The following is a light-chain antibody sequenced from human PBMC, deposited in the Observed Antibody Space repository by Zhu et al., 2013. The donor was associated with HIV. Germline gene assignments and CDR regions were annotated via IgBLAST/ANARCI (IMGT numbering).Light chain of an antibody. CDR1: TSSSGSKY. J-gene: IGLJ2*01. CDR3: AAWDASLNGPV. Sequence: QSELTQAPSTSGTPGQRVTISCSGGTSSSGSKYVSWYQQFPGTAPKLLIYGTDRRPSGVPDRFSGSKSGTSASLAISGLQSEDEAVYYCAAWDASLNGPVFGGGTKVTVL. V-gene: IGLV1-44*01. CDR2: GTD.